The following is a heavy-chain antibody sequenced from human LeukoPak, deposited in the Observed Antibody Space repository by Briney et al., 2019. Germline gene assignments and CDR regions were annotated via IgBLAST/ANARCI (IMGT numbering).Heavy chain of an antibody. D-gene: IGHD6-6*01. CDR1: GVSFSGYY. Sequence: SETLSLTCAVYGVSFSGYYWSWIRQPPGKGLEWIGEINHSGSTNYNPSLKSRVTISVDTSKNQFSLKLSSVTAADTAVYYCARTLTGISIAAFDPWGQGTLVTVSS. CDR3: ARTLTGISIAAFDP. CDR2: INHSGST. V-gene: IGHV4-34*01. J-gene: IGHJ5*02.